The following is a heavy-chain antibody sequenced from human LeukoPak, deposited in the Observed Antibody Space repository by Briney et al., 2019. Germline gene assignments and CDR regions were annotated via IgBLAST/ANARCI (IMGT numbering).Heavy chain of an antibody. J-gene: IGHJ4*02. D-gene: IGHD3-22*01. Sequence: GGSLRLSCAASGFTFSSYGMHWVRQAPGKGLEWVAVISYDGSKKYYADSVKGRFTISRDNSKNTLYLQMNSLRAEDTAVYYCAKGFDYYDSSGYYLYYFDYWGQGTLVTVSS. CDR2: ISYDGSKK. CDR3: AKGFDYYDSSGYYLYYFDY. V-gene: IGHV3-30*18. CDR1: GFTFSSYG.